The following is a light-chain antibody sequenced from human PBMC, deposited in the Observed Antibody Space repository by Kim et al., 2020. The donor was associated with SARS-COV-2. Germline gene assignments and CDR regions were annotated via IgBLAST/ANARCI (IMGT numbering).Light chain of an antibody. CDR1: KLEDKY. CDR3: QTWDTSSAV. Sequence: SSSLPPPPSLSVSPGQTASIPCSGDKLEDKYTCWYQQKPGQSPVLVIYQDNKRPSGIPERFSGSNSGNTATLTISGTQSMDEADYYCQTWDTSSAVFGGGTQLTVL. J-gene: IGLJ2*01. CDR2: QDN. V-gene: IGLV3-1*01.